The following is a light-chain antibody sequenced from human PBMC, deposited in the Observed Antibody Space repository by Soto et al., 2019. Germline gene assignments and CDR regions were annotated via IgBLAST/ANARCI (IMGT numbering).Light chain of an antibody. CDR2: DVS. J-gene: IGLJ1*01. V-gene: IGLV2-14*03. Sequence: QSALTQPASVSGSPGQSITISCTGTSSDVGGYDYVSWYQLHPGKAPELIVFDVSNRPSGVSYRFSGSKSGNTASLTISGLQAQDEADYFCSSYSLSTAYLFGTGTKLTVL. CDR1: SSDVGGYDY. CDR3: SSYSLSTAYL.